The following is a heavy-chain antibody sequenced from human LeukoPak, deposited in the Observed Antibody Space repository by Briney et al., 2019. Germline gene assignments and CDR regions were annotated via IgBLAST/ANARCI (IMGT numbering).Heavy chain of an antibody. CDR2: IYYSGST. D-gene: IGHD1-26*01. CDR3: ARHSPVGIFYFDY. V-gene: IGHV4-59*05. CDR1: GGSISGYY. Sequence: SETLSLTCTVSGGSISGYYWSWIRQPPGKGLEWIGSIYYSGSTYYNPSLKSRVTISVDTSKNQFSLKLSSVTAADTAVYYCARHSPVGIFYFDYWGQGTLVTVSS. J-gene: IGHJ4*02.